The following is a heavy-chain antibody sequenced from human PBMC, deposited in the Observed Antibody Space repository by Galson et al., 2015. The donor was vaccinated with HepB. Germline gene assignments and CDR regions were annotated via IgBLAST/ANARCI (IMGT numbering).Heavy chain of an antibody. D-gene: IGHD1-1*01. Sequence: SVKVSCKASGYTFTSYGVSWVRQAPGQGLEWMGWISGSTGNTNYAQKFHDRVTMTTDTSTTTAYMELRSLTSDDTAVYFCARQSYGQSHRSGMNEAFDIWGQGTMVTVPS. CDR3: ARQSYGQSHRSGMNEAFDI. CDR2: ISGSTGNT. V-gene: IGHV1-18*01. CDR1: GYTFTSYG. J-gene: IGHJ3*02.